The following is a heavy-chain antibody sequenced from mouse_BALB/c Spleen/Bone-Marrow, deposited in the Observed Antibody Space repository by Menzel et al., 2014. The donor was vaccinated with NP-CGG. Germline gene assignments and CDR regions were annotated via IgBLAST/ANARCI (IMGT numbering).Heavy chain of an antibody. D-gene: IGHD1-1*01. V-gene: IGHV14-3*02. CDR3: TRNYVSHYFDY. CDR1: GFNIKDTF. Sequence: EVQRVESGAELVKPGASVKLSCAASGFNIKDTFIHWVKQRPEQGLEWIGSIDPANDNSKFDPKFQGKATLTADTSSNTAYLQLSSLTSEDTAVYFCTRNYVSHYFDYWGQGTPLTVSS. CDR2: IDPANDNS. J-gene: IGHJ2*01.